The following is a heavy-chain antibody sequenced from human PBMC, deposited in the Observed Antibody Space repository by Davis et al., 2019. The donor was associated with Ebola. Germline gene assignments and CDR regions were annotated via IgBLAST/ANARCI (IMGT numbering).Heavy chain of an antibody. CDR3: ARDGGKFGSIGY. D-gene: IGHD3-10*01. CDR2: ISGSGGRT. V-gene: IGHV3-23*01. CDR1: GFTFSSYA. J-gene: IGHJ4*02. Sequence: PGGSLRLSCAVSGFTFSSYAMRWVRQAPGKGLEWVSVISGSGGRTYYADSVKGRFTISRDNSKNTLYLQMNSLRAEDTAVYYCARDGGKFGSIGYWGQGTLVTVSS.